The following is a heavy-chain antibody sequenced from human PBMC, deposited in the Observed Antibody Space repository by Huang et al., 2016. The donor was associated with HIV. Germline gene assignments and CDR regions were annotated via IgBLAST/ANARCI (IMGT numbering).Heavy chain of an antibody. V-gene: IGHV4-39*02. Sequence: LQESGPGLVGPSETLSLTCAVSGDSFNSNTFYWGWIRRPPGKALAWLGSIYYSGTTYYNPALKRRARIAVDASKNRIFLHLRSVTAADTGVYYCARTGVAVSDDPEYFQHWGQGALVT. CDR1: GDSFNSNTFY. J-gene: IGHJ1*01. CDR3: ARTGVAVSDDPEYFQH. CDR2: IYYSGTT. D-gene: IGHD3-3*01.